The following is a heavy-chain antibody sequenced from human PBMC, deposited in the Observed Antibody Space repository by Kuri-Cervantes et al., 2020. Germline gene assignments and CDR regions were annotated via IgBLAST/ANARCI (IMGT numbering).Heavy chain of an antibody. D-gene: IGHD3-22*01. CDR2: ISGSGGST. Sequence: GGSLRLSCAASGFTFSSCAMSWVRQAPGKGLEWVSAISGSGGSTYYADSVKGRFTNSRNNSKNTLYLQMNSLRAEGTAVYYCAKWGYYYDSSGYSPSRVPFWGQGTLVTVSS. V-gene: IGHV3-23*01. CDR1: GFTFSSCA. CDR3: AKWGYYYDSSGYSPSRVPF. J-gene: IGHJ4*02.